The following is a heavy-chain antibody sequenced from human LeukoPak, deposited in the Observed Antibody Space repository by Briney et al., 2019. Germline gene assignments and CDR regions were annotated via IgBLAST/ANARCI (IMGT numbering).Heavy chain of an antibody. Sequence: GGSLRLSCAASGFTFSYYSMNWVRQAPGKGLEWVSSIKGRFTISRDNSKNTLYLQMNSLRAEDTAVYYCARAQLWVDYWGQGTLVTVSS. J-gene: IGHJ4*02. CDR3: ARAQLWVDY. V-gene: IGHV3-21*01. CDR1: GFTFSYYS. D-gene: IGHD5-18*01. CDR2: I.